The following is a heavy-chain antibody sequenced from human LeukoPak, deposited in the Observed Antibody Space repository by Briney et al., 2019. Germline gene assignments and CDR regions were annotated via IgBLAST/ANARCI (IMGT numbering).Heavy chain of an antibody. CDR2: IYPGDSDT. J-gene: IGHJ6*02. D-gene: IGHD2-15*01. Sequence: HGESLKISCKGSGYSFTSYWIGWVRQMPGKGLEWMGIIYPGDSDTRYGPSFQGQVTISADKSISTAYLQWSSLKASDTAMYYCARTLRVVVDPYGMDVWGQGTTVTVSS. CDR3: ARTLRVVVDPYGMDV. V-gene: IGHV5-51*01. CDR1: GYSFTSYW.